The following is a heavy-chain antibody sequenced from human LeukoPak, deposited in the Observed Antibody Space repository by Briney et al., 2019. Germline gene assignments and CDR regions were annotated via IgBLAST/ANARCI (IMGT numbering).Heavy chain of an antibody. J-gene: IGHJ5*02. Sequence: GGSLRLSCAASGFTFSSYGMHWVRQVPGKGLEWVTFIRYDGSNKYYADSVKGRFTISRDNSKNTLYLQMNSLRTEDTAVYYCAKDSHWYSQFDPWGQRTLVTVSS. CDR1: GFTFSSYG. CDR3: AKDSHWYSQFDP. D-gene: IGHD2-21*02. V-gene: IGHV3-30*02. CDR2: IRYDGSNK.